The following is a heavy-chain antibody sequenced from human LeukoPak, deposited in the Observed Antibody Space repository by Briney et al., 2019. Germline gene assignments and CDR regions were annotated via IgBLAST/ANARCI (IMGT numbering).Heavy chain of an antibody. CDR2: ISAYNGNT. Sequence: ASVKVSCKASGYTFTSYGISWVRQAPGQGVEWMGWISAYNGNTNYAQKLQGRVTMTTDTSTSTAYMELRSLRSDDTAVYYCARENSGYDFYYYYYYMDVWGKGTTVTVSS. V-gene: IGHV1-18*01. CDR3: ARENSGYDFYYYYYYMDV. CDR1: GYTFTSYG. D-gene: IGHD5-12*01. J-gene: IGHJ6*03.